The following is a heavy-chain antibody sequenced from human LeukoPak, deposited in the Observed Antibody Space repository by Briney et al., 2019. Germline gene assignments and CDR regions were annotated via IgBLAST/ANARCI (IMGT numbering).Heavy chain of an antibody. CDR2: INSDGSST. D-gene: IGHD3-16*01. V-gene: IGHV3-74*01. CDR3: ARGPKTYVWSGGFDP. CDR1: GFTFSSYW. Sequence: GGSLRLSCAASGFTFSSYWMHWVRQAPGKGLVWVSRINSDGSSTSYADSVKGRFTISRDNAKNTLYLQMNSLRAEATAVYYCARGPKTYVWSGGFDPWGQGTLVTVSS. J-gene: IGHJ5*02.